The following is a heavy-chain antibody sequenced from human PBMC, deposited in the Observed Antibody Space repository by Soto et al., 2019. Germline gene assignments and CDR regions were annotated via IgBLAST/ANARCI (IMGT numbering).Heavy chain of an antibody. J-gene: IGHJ6*02. CDR1: GGTISRYY. CDR3: ARDLWGYCGTDCYPLDV. D-gene: IGHD2-21*02. CDR2: MYNTGST. V-gene: IGHV4-59*01. Sequence: QVQLQESGPGLVKPSETLSLTCTVSGGTISRYYWSWIRQPPGKGLEWLGYMYNTGSTVYNPSFKSRVTICVDTSKNQFSLKLNSVTAADTAVYYCARDLWGYCGTDCYPLDVWGQGTTVTVSS.